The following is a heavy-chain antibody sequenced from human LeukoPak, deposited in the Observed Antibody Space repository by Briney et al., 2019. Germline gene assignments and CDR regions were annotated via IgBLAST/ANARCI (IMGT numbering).Heavy chain of an antibody. CDR2: IYFTDNYI. D-gene: IGHD3-10*01. J-gene: IGHJ4*02. CDR3: AREFNTVGNFDY. V-gene: IGHV3-21*01. Sequence: PGGSLRLSCVTSGFTFSRYSMRWVRQAPGKGLEWVSSIYFTDNYISYADSVKGRFTISRDNAKNSLYLQMNSLRAEDTAVYYCAREFNTVGNFDYWGQGTLVTVSS. CDR1: GFTFSRYS.